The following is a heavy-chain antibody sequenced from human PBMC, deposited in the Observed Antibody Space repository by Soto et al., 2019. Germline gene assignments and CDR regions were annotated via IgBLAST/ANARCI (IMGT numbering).Heavy chain of an antibody. CDR2: IIPIFGTV. D-gene: IGHD5-12*01. J-gene: IGHJ4*02. CDR3: ASMVAAKWYFDY. V-gene: IGHV1-69*13. Sequence: GASVKVSCKASGGTFSSYAISWVRQAPGQGLEWMGGIIPIFGTVNYAQKFQGRVTITADDSTSTAYMELSSLRSDDTAVYYWASMVAAKWYFDYWGQGPLVTVSS. CDR1: GGTFSSYA.